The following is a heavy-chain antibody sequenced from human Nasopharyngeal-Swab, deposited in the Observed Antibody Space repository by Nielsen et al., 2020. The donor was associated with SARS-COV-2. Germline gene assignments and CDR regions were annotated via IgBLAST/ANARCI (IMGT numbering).Heavy chain of an antibody. CDR2: IKKKGDSYTT. J-gene: IGHJ4*02. V-gene: IGHV3-72*01. Sequence: GESLKISCEASGFRFSDYFMDWVRQAPGKGPEWVGRIKKKGDSYTTEYAASVKGRFTISRDDSKNSLYLQMNSLKTEDTAVYYCGRDNYYKLDYWGQGTLVTVSS. CDR3: GRDNYYKLDY. D-gene: IGHD1-26*01. CDR1: GFRFSDYF.